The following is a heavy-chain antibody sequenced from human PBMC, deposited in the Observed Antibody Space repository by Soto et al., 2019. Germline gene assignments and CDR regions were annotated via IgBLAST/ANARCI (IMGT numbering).Heavy chain of an antibody. V-gene: IGHV1-46*03. CDR3: ASCSGGTPILDV. CDR1: GYTFTSYY. D-gene: IGHD2-15*01. CDR2: INPSGGST. J-gene: IGHJ6*03. Sequence: GASVKVSCKASGYTFTSYYMHWVRQAPGQGLEWMGIINPSGGSTSYAQKFQGRVTMTRDTSTSTVYMELSSLRSEDTAVYYCASCSGGTPILDVWGKGTTVPVSS.